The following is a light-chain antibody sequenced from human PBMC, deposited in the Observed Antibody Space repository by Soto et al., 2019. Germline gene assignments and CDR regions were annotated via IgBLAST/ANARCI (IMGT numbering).Light chain of an antibody. Sequence: IVMTQSPATLSVSPGERATLSCRASQSVSSNLAWYQQKPGQAPRLLVYGASTRATGIPARFSGSGSGTEFTLSISSLQSEDSAVYYCQEYSAWWTFGQGTKVEIK. CDR3: QEYSAWWT. CDR2: GAS. J-gene: IGKJ1*01. V-gene: IGKV3-15*01. CDR1: QSVSSN.